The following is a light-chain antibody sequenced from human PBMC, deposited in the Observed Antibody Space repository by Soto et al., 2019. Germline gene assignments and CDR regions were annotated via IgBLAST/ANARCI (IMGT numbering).Light chain of an antibody. CDR1: QSISDT. CDR3: QQYDTSSVT. Sequence: EIVMTQSPATLSVSPGGRATLSCRASQSISDTLAWYQQKPGQAPRLLVYGASSRTTGIPDRFSGSGSGTDFTLTISRLEPEDCAVYYGQQYDTSSVTFGQGTRLEIK. J-gene: IGKJ5*01. V-gene: IGKV3-20*01. CDR2: GAS.